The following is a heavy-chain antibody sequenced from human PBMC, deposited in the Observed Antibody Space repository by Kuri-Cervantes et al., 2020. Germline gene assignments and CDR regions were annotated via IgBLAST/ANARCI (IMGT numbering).Heavy chain of an antibody. J-gene: IGHJ6*02. CDR2: IYTSGRT. CDR3: AMGPEGVWWLISTSHQYGMDV. V-gene: IGHV4-4*07. Sequence: GSLGLSCTACGASIISYYWSWIRQPAGKGLEWIGRIYTSGRTNYNPSLKSRVTMSVDTSKNQFSLKLSSVTAADTALYYCAMGPEGVWWLISTSHQYGMDVWGQGTTVTVSS. CDR1: GASIISYY. D-gene: IGHD5-12*01.